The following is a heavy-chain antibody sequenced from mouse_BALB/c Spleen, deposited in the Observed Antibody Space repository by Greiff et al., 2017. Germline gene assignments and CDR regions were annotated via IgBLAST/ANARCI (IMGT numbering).Heavy chain of an antibody. J-gene: IGHJ3*01. CDR3: ARAYDGTYGDAWFAY. V-gene: IGHV2-9*02. Sequence: QVQLQQSGPGLVAPSQSLSITCTVSGFSLTSYGVHWVRQPPGKGLEWLGVIWAGGSTNYNSALMSRLSISKDNSKSQVFLKMNSLQTDDTAMYYCARAYDGTYGDAWFAYWGQGTLVTVSA. CDR2: IWAGGST. CDR1: GFSLTSYG. D-gene: IGHD2-3*01.